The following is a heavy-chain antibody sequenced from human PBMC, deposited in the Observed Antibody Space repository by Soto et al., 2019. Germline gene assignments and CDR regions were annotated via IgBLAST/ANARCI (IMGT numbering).Heavy chain of an antibody. V-gene: IGHV3-30-3*01. Sequence: QVQLVESGGGVVQPGRSLRLSCAASGFTFSSYAMHWVRQAPGKGLEWVAVISYDGSNKYYADSVKGRFTISRDNSKNTQYLQMNILRAEDTAVYYCASEGRDSSGYHNYWGQGTLVTVSS. CDR3: ASEGRDSSGYHNY. J-gene: IGHJ4*02. D-gene: IGHD3-22*01. CDR2: ISYDGSNK. CDR1: GFTFSSYA.